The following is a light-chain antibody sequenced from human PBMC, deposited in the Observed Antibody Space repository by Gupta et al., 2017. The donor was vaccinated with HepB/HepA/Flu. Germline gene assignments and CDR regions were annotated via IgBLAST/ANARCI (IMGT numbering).Light chain of an antibody. CDR2: DVS. CDR1: SSDVGGYNY. CDR3: SSYTSSSTYV. V-gene: IGLV2-14*03. Sequence: QSALTQPASVSGSPGLSITISCTGTSSDVGGYNYVSWYQQHPGKAPKLMIYDVSNRPSGVSNRFSGSKSGNTASLTIPGLQAEDEADYYCSSYTSSSTYVFGTGTKVTVL. J-gene: IGLJ1*01.